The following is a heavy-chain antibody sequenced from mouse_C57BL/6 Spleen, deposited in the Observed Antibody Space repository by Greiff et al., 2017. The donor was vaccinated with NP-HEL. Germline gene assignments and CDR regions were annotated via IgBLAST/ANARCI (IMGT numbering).Heavy chain of an antibody. J-gene: IGHJ3*01. CDR3: AREGLYYDFFAY. CDR2: IHPNSGST. V-gene: IGHV1-64*01. Sequence: QVQLQQPGAELVKPGASVTLSCKASGYTFTSYWMHWVKPRPGQGLEWIGMIHPNSGSTNYNEKFKSKATLTVDKSSSTAYMQLSSRTSEDASVYYCAREGLYYDFFAYWGQGTLVTVSA. D-gene: IGHD2-4*01. CDR1: GYTFTSYW.